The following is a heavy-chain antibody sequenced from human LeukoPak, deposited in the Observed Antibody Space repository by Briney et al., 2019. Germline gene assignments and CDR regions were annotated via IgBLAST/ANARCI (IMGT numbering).Heavy chain of an antibody. CDR2: ISGSGGST. Sequence: GGSLRLSCAASRFTFSSYAMSWVRQAPGKGLERVSAISGSGGSTYYADSVKGRFTISRDNSKNTLYLQMNSLRAEDTAVYYCAKDPPYYYDSSGYPVFDYWGQGTLVTVSS. J-gene: IGHJ4*02. D-gene: IGHD3-22*01. V-gene: IGHV3-23*01. CDR3: AKDPPYYYDSSGYPVFDY. CDR1: RFTFSSYA.